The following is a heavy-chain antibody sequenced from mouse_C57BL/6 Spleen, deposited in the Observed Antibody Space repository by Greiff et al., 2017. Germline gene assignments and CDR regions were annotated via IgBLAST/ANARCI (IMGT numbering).Heavy chain of an antibody. D-gene: IGHD4-1*01. CDR2: ISTYYGDA. J-gene: IGHJ1*03. CDR3: AREGLGRRYFDG. Sequence: VQLQQSGPELVRPGVSVKLSCKASGYTFTDYAMHWVKQSHAKSLEWIGVISTYYGDANYNQKFKDKATMTVDKSSSTAYMELARLTSEDSAVYYCAREGLGRRYFDGWGTGTTVTVSS. CDR1: GYTFTDYA. V-gene: IGHV1-67*01.